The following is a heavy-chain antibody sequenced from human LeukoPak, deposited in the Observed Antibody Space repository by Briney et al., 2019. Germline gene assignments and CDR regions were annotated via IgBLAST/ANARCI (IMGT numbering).Heavy chain of an antibody. D-gene: IGHD2-2*01. J-gene: IGHJ5*02. CDR1: GYTFTGYY. V-gene: IGHV1-2*02. CDR3: ARVPAAMGPAWFDP. CDR2: INPNSGGT. Sequence: ASVKVSCKASGYTFTGYYMHWVRQAPGQGLEWMGWINPNSGGTNYAQKFQGRVTMTRDTSISTAYMELSRLRSDDTAVYYCARVPAAMGPAWFDPWGQGTLVTVSS.